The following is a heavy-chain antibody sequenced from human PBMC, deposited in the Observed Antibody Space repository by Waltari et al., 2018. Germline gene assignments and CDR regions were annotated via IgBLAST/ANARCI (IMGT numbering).Heavy chain of an antibody. CDR3: ARRSFFSGNAAFDI. CDR2: IYPADSDT. Sequence: EVQLVQSGAEVKKPGQSLKISCKGSGYSFNNYWIGWVRQMPGKGLEWMGVIYPADSDTRYSPRCQGQVTMSADKSSSTAYLQWSSLKASDTAMYYCARRSFFSGNAAFDIWGQGTMVTVSS. V-gene: IGHV5-51*01. D-gene: IGHD6-19*01. J-gene: IGHJ3*02. CDR1: GYSFNNYW.